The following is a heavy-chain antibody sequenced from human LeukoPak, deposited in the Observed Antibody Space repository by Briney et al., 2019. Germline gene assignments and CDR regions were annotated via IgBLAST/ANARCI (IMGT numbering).Heavy chain of an antibody. CDR2: TYYRSKWYK. V-gene: IGHV6-1*01. Sequence: SQTLSLTCAISGDSVSSNSDAWNWIRQSPSRGLEWLGRTYYRSKWYKDYAVSVKGRITINPQTTKNQSSLQPNSVTPEDTAVYYCARERFGGMGRNMDVWGKGTTVTVSS. CDR3: ARERFGGMGRNMDV. D-gene: IGHD3-10*01. J-gene: IGHJ6*03. CDR1: GDSVSSNSDA.